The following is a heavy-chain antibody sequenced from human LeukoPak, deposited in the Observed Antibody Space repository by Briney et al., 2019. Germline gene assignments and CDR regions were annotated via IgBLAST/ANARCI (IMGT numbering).Heavy chain of an antibody. V-gene: IGHV5-51*01. J-gene: IGHJ5*02. D-gene: IGHD3-22*01. CDR2: IYPGDSDT. CDR3: AATSSDYDSSGYSNWFDP. CDR1: GYSFTCYW. Sequence: GESLKISCKGSGYSFTCYWIGWVRQMPGKGLDWMGIIYPGDSDTRYSPSFQGQVTISADKSISTAYLQWSSLKASDTAMYYCAATSSDYDSSGYSNWFDPWGQGTLVTVSS.